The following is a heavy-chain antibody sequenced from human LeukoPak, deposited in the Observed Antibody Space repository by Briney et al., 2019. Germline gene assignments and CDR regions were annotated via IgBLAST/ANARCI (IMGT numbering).Heavy chain of an antibody. J-gene: IGHJ4*02. D-gene: IGHD2-15*01. CDR2: IYTSGST. V-gene: IGHV4-4*07. Sequence: SETLSLTCSVSGDSIIDYYWSWIRQPAGKGLEWIGRIYTSGSTNYNPSLKSRVTMSVDTSKSQFSLKLSSVTAADTAVYYCARGAGEYCSGGSCYYFDYWGQGTLVTVSS. CDR3: ARGAGEYCSGGSCYYFDY. CDR1: GDSIIDYY.